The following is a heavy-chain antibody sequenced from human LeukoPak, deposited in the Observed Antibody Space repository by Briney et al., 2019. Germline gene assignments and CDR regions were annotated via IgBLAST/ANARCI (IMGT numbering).Heavy chain of an antibody. V-gene: IGHV3-66*01. CDR1: GFSISSKY. CDR3: ARERAVAGLFDY. Sequence: GGSLRLSCAASGFSISSKYMSWVRQAPGKGLEWISVIYSGGRTYYADSVKGRFTISRDNSKYTLYLQMHSLRSEDTAVYYCARERAVAGLFDYWGQGTLVTVSS. CDR2: IYSGGRT. D-gene: IGHD6-19*01. J-gene: IGHJ4*02.